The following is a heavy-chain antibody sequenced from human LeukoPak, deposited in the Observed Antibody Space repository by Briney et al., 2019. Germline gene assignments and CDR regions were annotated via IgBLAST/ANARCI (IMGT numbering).Heavy chain of an antibody. D-gene: IGHD3-22*01. V-gene: IGHV3-23*01. CDR3: AKRGVVIRVILVGFHKEAYYFDS. Sequence: PGGSLRLSCAVSGITLSNYGMSWVRQAPGKGLEWVAGISDSGGSTNYADSVKGGFTISRDNPKNTLYLQMNSLRAEDTAVYFCAKRGVVIRVILVGFHKEAYYFDSWGQGALVTVSS. CDR2: ISDSGGST. J-gene: IGHJ4*02. CDR1: GITLSNYG.